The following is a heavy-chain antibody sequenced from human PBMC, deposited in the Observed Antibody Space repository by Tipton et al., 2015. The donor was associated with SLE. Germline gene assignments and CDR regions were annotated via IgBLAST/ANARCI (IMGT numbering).Heavy chain of an antibody. Sequence: TLSLTCTVSGGSISSYYWSWIRQPPGKGLEWIGYIYHSGSTYYNPSLKSRVTISVDRSKNQFSLKLSSVTAVDTAVYYCARGDYGDYMDAFDIWGQVTMVTVSS. CDR1: GGSISSYY. CDR2: IYHSGST. V-gene: IGHV4-59*12. J-gene: IGHJ3*02. CDR3: ARGDYGDYMDAFDI. D-gene: IGHD4-17*01.